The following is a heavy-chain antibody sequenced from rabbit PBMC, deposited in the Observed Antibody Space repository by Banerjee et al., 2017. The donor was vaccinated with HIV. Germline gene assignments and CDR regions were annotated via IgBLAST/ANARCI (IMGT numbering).Heavy chain of an antibody. D-gene: IGHD6-1*01. J-gene: IGHJ2*01. CDR1: GFSFSSSYW. V-gene: IGHV1S40*01. CDR2: IDTGSSGST. Sequence: QSLEESGGDLVKPEGSLTLTCTASGFSFSSSYWMCWVRQAPGKGLEVIACIDTGSSGSTYYASWVNGRFTISRSTSLNTVDLKMTSLTAADTATYFCARDRFGGTGNAYGGAFDPWGPGTLVTVS. CDR3: ARDRFGGTGNAYGGAFDP.